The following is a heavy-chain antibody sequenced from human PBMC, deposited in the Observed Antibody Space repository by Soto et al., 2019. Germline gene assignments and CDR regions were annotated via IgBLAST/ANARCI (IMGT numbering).Heavy chain of an antibody. CDR3: ASLAAPQYYYYYMDV. Sequence: PSETLSLTCTVSGGSISSYYWSWIRQPPGKGLEWIGYIYYSGSTNYNPSLKSRVTISVDTSKNQFSLKLSSVTAADTAVYYCASLAAPQYYYYYMDVWGKGTTVTV. V-gene: IGHV4-59*01. J-gene: IGHJ6*03. CDR2: IYYSGST. CDR1: GGSISSYY. D-gene: IGHD6-6*01.